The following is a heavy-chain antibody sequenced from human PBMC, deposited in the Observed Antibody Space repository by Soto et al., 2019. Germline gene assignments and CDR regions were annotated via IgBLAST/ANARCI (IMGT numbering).Heavy chain of an antibody. CDR1: GFTFSSYA. Sequence: PGGSLRLSCAASGFTFSSYAMSWVRQAPGKGLEWVSAISGSGGSTYYADSVKGRFTISRDNSKNTLYLQMNSLRAEDTAVYYCAKHERELLGIAASPSGSDYWGQGTLVTVSS. D-gene: IGHD6-25*01. V-gene: IGHV3-23*01. J-gene: IGHJ4*02. CDR3: AKHERELLGIAASPSGSDY. CDR2: ISGSGGST.